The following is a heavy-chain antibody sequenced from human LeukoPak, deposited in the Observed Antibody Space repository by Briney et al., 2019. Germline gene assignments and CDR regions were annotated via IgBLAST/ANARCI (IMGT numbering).Heavy chain of an antibody. Sequence: SETLSLTCTVSGGSISSGGYYWSWIRQHPGKGLEWIGYIYYSGSTYYNPSLKSRVTISVDTSKNQFSLKLSSVTAADTAVYYCARLLSERGYDEDDYWGQGTLVTVSS. CDR2: IYYSGST. D-gene: IGHD5-12*01. J-gene: IGHJ4*02. V-gene: IGHV4-61*08. CDR1: GGSISSGGYY. CDR3: ARLLSERGYDEDDY.